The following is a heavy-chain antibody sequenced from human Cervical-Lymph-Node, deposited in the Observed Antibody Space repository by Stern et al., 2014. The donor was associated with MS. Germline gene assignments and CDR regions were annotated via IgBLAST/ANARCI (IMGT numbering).Heavy chain of an antibody. V-gene: IGHV7-4-1*02. D-gene: IGHD6-19*01. CDR3: ARVSVASTEDY. CDR1: GYIFTNYP. CDR2: INTNTGKP. Sequence: VQLVQSGSELKKPGASVKISCKASGYIFTNYPMNWVRQAPGQGLEWMGWINTNTGKPTYAQDFTGRFDFSLDTSVSTAYLQISGLKSEDTAVYFCARVSVASTEDYWGQGTLVSVSS. J-gene: IGHJ4*02.